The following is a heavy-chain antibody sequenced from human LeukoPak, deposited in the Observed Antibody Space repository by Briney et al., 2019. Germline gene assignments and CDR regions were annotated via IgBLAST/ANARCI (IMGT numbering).Heavy chain of an antibody. V-gene: IGHV3-23*01. J-gene: IGHJ6*03. CDR3: KKNGQGAYYCSGSSCSPYYYYIDV. CDR2: ISATGGPT. Sequence: GGSLRLSCAASGFTFSSYAMSWVRQAPGKGLEWVSAISATGGPTYYADSVKGRFTISRDNSKNTLYLQMNSLRAEDTAIYYWKKNGQGAYYCSGSSCSPYYYYIDVWGKGTTVTISS. D-gene: IGHD2-15*01. CDR1: GFTFSSYA.